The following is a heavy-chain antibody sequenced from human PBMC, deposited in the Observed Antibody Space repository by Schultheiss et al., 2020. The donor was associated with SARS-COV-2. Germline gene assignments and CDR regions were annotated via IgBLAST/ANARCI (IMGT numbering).Heavy chain of an antibody. CDR2: ISYDGSNK. V-gene: IGHV3-30*03. CDR3: AREYSGYDYYYYYGMDV. CDR1: GFTFSSYG. D-gene: IGHD5-12*01. J-gene: IGHJ6*02. Sequence: GGSLRLSCAASGFTFSSYGMHWVRQAPGKGLEWVAVISYDGSNKYYADSVKGRFTISRDNSKNTLYLQMNSLRAEDTAVYYCAREYSGYDYYYYYGMDVWGQGTTVTVSS.